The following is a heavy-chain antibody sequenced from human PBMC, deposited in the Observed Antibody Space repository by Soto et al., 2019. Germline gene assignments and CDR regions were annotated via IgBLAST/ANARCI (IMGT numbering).Heavy chain of an antibody. CDR3: AKSGDYIFEY. V-gene: IGHV4-39*07. J-gene: IGHJ4*02. D-gene: IGHD4-17*01. Sequence: PSETLSLTCTVSGGSISSSSYYWGWIRQPPGKGLEWIGNIYYSGSTYYNPSLKSRVTISIDNSKNQFSLRLSSVTAADTAMYYCAKSGDYIFEYWGQGTLVTVSS. CDR2: IYYSGST. CDR1: GGSISSSSYY.